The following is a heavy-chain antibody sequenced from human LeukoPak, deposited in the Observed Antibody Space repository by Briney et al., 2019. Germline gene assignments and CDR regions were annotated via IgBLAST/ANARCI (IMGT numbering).Heavy chain of an antibody. CDR2: INHSGST. Sequence: SETLSLTCAVYGGSFSGYYWSWIRQPPGKGLEWIGEINHSGSTNYNPSLKSRVTISVDTSKNQLSLKLSSVTAADTAVYYCARGRRLRFLSPPEDYYYMDVWGKGTTVTVSS. CDR1: GGSFSGYY. CDR3: ARGRRLRFLSPPEDYYYMDV. D-gene: IGHD3-3*01. V-gene: IGHV4-34*01. J-gene: IGHJ6*03.